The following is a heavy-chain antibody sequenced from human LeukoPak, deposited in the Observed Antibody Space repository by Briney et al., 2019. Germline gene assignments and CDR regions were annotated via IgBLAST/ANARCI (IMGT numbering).Heavy chain of an antibody. CDR1: GFSFRDFW. Sequence: SGGSLRLSCAASGFSFRDFWMTWVRQAPGKGLEWVANINQGGSVKYYVDSVKGRFTISRDDAKSSLYVQMNSLRDEDTAVYYCARFGYSGWNLEYWGQGTLVTVSP. CDR3: ARFGYSGWNLEY. D-gene: IGHD5-12*01. CDR2: INQGGSVK. V-gene: IGHV3-7*01. J-gene: IGHJ4*02.